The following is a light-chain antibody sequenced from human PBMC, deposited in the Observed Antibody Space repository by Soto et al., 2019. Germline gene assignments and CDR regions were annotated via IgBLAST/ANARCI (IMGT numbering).Light chain of an antibody. CDR3: QNYDSAQFT. J-gene: IGKJ4*01. Sequence: DIQLTQSPSSLSASLGARVTITCRASQGISNYLAWYQQKPGKVPNFLIYAASTLQSGVPSRFSGSGSGTDFNLTISSLQPEDVASYYCQNYDSAQFTFGGGPRVDIK. V-gene: IGKV1-27*01. CDR1: QGISNY. CDR2: AAS.